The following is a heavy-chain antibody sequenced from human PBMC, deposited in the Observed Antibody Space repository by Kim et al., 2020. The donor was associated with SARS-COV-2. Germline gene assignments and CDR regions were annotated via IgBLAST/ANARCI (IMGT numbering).Heavy chain of an antibody. CDR1: GFTFSGSA. Sequence: GGSLRLSCAASGFTFSGSAMHWVRQASGKGLEWVGRIRSKANSYATAYAASVKGRFTISRDDSKNTAYLQMNSLKTEDTAVYYCTSPRYSYAIESCFDYWGQGTLVTVSS. J-gene: IGHJ4*02. D-gene: IGHD5-18*01. CDR3: TSPRYSYAIESCFDY. CDR2: IRSKANSYAT. V-gene: IGHV3-73*01.